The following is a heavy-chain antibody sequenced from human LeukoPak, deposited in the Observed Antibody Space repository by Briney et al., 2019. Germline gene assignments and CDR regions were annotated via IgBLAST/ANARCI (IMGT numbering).Heavy chain of an antibody. J-gene: IGHJ6*03. CDR3: ARLNGQWLARKYYYMDV. D-gene: IGHD6-19*01. V-gene: IGHV1-18*01. Sequence: ASVKVSCKASGYTFSNYGISWVRQAPGQGLEWMGWISADKGNTNSAKKFQGRVTMTTDTSTTTAYMELRSLRSDDTAVYYWARLNGQWLARKYYYMDVWGKGTTVTVSS. CDR2: ISADKGNT. CDR1: GYTFSNYG.